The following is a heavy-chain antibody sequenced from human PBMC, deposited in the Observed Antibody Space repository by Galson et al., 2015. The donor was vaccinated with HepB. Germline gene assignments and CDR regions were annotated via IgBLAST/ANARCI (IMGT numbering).Heavy chain of an antibody. V-gene: IGHV1-3*01. CDR1: GYTFTSYA. J-gene: IGHJ6*03. D-gene: IGHD2-15*01. CDR3: ASSLGYCSGGSCLDYYYMDV. CDR2: INAGNGNT. Sequence: SVKVSCKASGYTFTSYAMHWVRQAPGQRLEWMGWINAGNGNTKYSQKFQGRVTITRDTSASTAYMELSSLRSEDTAVYYCASSLGYCSGGSCLDYYYMDVWGKGTTVTVSS.